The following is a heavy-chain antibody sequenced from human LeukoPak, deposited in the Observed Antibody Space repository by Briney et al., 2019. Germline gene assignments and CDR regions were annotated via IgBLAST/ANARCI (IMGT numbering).Heavy chain of an antibody. J-gene: IGHJ6*03. D-gene: IGHD1-1*01. CDR1: GGSISSYY. CDR3: ARHVDLPGPKRYNWNDEGYYYYYYYMDV. CDR2: IYYSGST. V-gene: IGHV4-59*08. Sequence: SETLSLTCTVSGGSISSYYWSWIRQPPGKGLEWIGYIYYSGSTNYNPSLKSRVTLSVDTSKNQFSLKLSSVTAAYTAVYYCARHVDLPGPKRYNWNDEGYYYYYYYMDVWGKGTTVTVSS.